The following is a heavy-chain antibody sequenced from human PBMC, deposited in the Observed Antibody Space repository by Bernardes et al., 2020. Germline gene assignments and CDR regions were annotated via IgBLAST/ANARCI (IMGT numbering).Heavy chain of an antibody. CDR1: GFTFSSYW. D-gene: IGHD6-13*01. CDR3: ARDSPNDSSSWYCPFCEGDNWFDP. Sequence: GGSLRLSCAASGFTFSSYWMSWVRQAPGKGLEWVANIKQDGSEKYYVDSVKGRFTISRDNAKNSLYLQMNSLRAEDTAVYYCARDSPNDSSSWYCPFCEGDNWFDPWGQGTLVTVSS. J-gene: IGHJ5*02. CDR2: IKQDGSEK. V-gene: IGHV3-7*01.